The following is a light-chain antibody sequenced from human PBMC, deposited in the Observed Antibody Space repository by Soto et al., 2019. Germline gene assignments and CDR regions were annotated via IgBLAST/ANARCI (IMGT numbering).Light chain of an antibody. CDR1: SSDIGGHNF. J-gene: IGLJ1*01. CDR3: SSYTSSSTPYV. V-gene: IGLV2-14*03. Sequence: QSALTQPASVSGSPGQSITISCTGTSSDIGGHNFVSWYQHHPGKAPKLMIFDVNNRPSGVSNRFSGSKSANTASLTISGLQAEDEADYYCSSYTSSSTPYVFGTGTKVTVL. CDR2: DVN.